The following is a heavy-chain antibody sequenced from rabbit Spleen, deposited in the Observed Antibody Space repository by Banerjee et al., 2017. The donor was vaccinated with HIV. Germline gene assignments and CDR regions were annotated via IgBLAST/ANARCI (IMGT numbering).Heavy chain of an antibody. CDR3: ARAQSTDYIYEKGMDL. J-gene: IGHJ6*01. V-gene: IGHV1S45*01. D-gene: IGHD8-1*01. Sequence: QEQLEESGGGLVKPGASLTLTCKASGFSFSGSYWICWVRQAPGKGLEWIACVDVSKSWNTYYATWAKGRFAISKTSSTTVDLQMTSLTAADTATYFCARAQSTDYIYEKGMDLWGPGTLVTVS. CDR2: VDVSKSWNT. CDR1: GFSFSGSYW.